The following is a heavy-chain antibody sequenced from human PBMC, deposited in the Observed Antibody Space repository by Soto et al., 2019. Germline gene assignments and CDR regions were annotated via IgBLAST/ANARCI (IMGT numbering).Heavy chain of an antibody. D-gene: IGHD3-9*01. Sequence: EVQLVESGGTLVQPGRSLRLSCSGSGFTFGDYPITWVRQAPGKGLEWLTFIRSKAYGESAEYAASVKGRFTISRDDSKSTAYLQMNHLSTGDTGVYYCARSPANLRYYFDYCGQGTLVTVSS. J-gene: IGHJ4*02. CDR2: IRSKAYGESA. V-gene: IGHV3-49*04. CDR3: ARSPANLRYYFDY. CDR1: GFTFGDYP.